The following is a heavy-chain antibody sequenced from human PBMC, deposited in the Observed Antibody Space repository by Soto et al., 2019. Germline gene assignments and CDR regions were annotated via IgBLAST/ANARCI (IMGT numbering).Heavy chain of an antibody. CDR2: IYYSGST. CDR1: GGSISSYY. J-gene: IGHJ2*01. CDR3: ARVRMTTVVTGWYFDL. V-gene: IGHV4-59*01. D-gene: IGHD4-17*01. Sequence: LSLTCTVSGGSISSYYWSWIRQPPGKGLEWIGYIYYSGSTNYNPSLKSRVTISVDTSKNQFSLKLSSVTAADTAVYYCARVRMTTVVTGWYFDLWGRGTLVTVSS.